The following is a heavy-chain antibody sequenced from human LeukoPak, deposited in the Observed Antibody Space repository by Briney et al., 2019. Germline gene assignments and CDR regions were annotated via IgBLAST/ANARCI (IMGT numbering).Heavy chain of an antibody. CDR3: AKSNSYGLIDY. J-gene: IGHJ4*02. V-gene: IGHV4-61*02. D-gene: IGHD2/OR15-2a*01. CDR2: ISSSGST. CDR1: GDSISSGDYY. Sequence: PSQTLSLTCTVSGDSISSGDYYWSWLRQPAGKGLEWIGRISSSGSTNYNPSLKSRVTISVDTSKNQFSLKLSSVTAADTAMYYCAKSNSYGLIDYWGQGTLVTVSS.